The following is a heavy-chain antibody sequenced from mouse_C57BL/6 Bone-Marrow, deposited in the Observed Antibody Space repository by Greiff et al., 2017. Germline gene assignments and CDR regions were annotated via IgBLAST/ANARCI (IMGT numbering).Heavy chain of an antibody. V-gene: IGHV7-1*01. CDR2: SRNKANDYTT. CDR3: AREKSSGGLDY. Sequence: EVQGVESGGGLVQSGRSLRLSCATSGFTFSDFYMAWVRQAPGKGLEWIAASRNKANDYTTEYSASVKGRCIVTRDTSQSIRYLQMNARRAEDAAIYFCAREKSSGGLDYWGQGTTLTVSS. D-gene: IGHD3-2*02. J-gene: IGHJ2*01. CDR1: GFTFSDFY.